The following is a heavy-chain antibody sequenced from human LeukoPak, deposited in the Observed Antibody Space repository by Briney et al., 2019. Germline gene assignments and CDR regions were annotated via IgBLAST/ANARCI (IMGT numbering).Heavy chain of an antibody. Sequence: ASVKVSCKASGYTFSKFGIAWVRQAPRQGREWMGWISGNNDNPQSAQDLQGRVTVTTDRSTSTAYMELRSLRHDDTAVYYCARGDGGNPWDAFDIWGQGTMVTVSS. CDR3: ARGDGGNPWDAFDI. D-gene: IGHD4-23*01. J-gene: IGHJ3*02. CDR2: ISGNNDNP. V-gene: IGHV1-18*01. CDR1: GYTFSKFG.